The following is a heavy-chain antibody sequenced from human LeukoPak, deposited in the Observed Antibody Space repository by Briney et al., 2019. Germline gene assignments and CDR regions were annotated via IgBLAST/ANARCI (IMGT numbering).Heavy chain of an antibody. CDR1: GGSIGSYY. CDR2: IYYSGST. D-gene: IGHD3-22*01. Sequence: SETLSLTCTVSGGSIGSYYWSWIRQPPGKGLEWIGYIYYSGSTNYNPSLKSRVTISVDTSKNQFSLKLSSVTAADTAVYYCARDGDYYDSSGYYAPTGYFQHWGQGTLVTVSS. J-gene: IGHJ1*01. V-gene: IGHV4-59*12. CDR3: ARDGDYYDSSGYYAPTGYFQH.